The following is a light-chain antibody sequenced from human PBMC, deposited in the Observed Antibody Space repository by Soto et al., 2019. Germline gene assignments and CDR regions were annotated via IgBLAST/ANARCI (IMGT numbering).Light chain of an antibody. V-gene: IGKV4-1*01. CDR2: GAS. CDR1: QSVLHTSNNKNY. Sequence: DIVMTQSPDSLAVSLGERATINWRSSQSVLHTSNNKNYLGWYQQKPGQPPRLLIYGASTRATGIPGRFSGSGSGTEFTLTISSLQSEDFAVYYCQQYNNWPPWTFGQGTKVDIK. J-gene: IGKJ1*01. CDR3: QQYNNWPPWT.